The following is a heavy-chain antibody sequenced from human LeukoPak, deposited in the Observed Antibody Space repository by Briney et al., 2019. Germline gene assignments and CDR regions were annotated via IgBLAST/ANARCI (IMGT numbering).Heavy chain of an antibody. V-gene: IGHV1-2*02. Sequence: ASVKVSCKASGYTFINHYIHWVRQAPGQGLEWMGWINPNSGDINYAQKFQGRVTMTTDTSMSTAYMKVSRLRSDDTAVYYCVRDRITIVRGVLNYFDPWGQGTLVTVSS. D-gene: IGHD3-10*01. CDR2: INPNSGDI. CDR1: GYTFINHY. J-gene: IGHJ5*02. CDR3: VRDRITIVRGVLNYFDP.